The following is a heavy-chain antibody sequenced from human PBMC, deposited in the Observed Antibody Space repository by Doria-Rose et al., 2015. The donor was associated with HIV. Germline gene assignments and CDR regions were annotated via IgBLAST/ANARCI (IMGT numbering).Heavy chain of an antibody. Sequence: QESGPVLVKPTETLTLTCAVSGVSLSSPGMGVSWIRQPPGKALEWLAHIFSDDESAYKSSLKSRLTISRGTSKCQVVLTMTDMDPVDTATYYCARIKSSRWYHKYYFDFWGQGALVIVSA. CDR1: GVSLSSPGMG. J-gene: IGHJ4*02. CDR3: ARIKSSRWYHKYYFDF. CDR2: IFSDDES. V-gene: IGHV2-26*01. D-gene: IGHD6-13*01.